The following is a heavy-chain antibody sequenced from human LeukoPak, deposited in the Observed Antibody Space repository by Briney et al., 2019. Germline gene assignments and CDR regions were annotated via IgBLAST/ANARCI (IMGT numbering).Heavy chain of an antibody. CDR3: ARVLYYDSSGYLSEAFDI. J-gene: IGHJ3*02. V-gene: IGHV4-39*01. CDR1: GGSISSSSHY. CDR2: IYYSGST. D-gene: IGHD3-22*01. Sequence: SETLSLTCTVSGGSISSSSHYWGWIRQPPGKGLEWIGSIYYSGSTYYNPSLKSRVTISVGTSKNQFSLKLSSVTAADTAVYYCARVLYYDSSGYLSEAFDIWGQGTMVTVSS.